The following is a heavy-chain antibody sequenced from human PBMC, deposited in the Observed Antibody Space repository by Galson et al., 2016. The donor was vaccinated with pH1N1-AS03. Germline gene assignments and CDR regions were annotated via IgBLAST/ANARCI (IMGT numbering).Heavy chain of an antibody. Sequence: TLSLTCSVSGVSVSSGNYYRTWIRQPAGKGLEWIGRIYSGARAANYNPSLKSRATISLDTSQNQFSLILNSVTAADTAVYYCARQVWISWWGFDPWGQGTLVTVPS. D-gene: IGHD5-12*01. V-gene: IGHV4-61*02. J-gene: IGHJ5*02. CDR1: GVSVSSGNYY. CDR2: IYSGARAA. CDR3: ARQVWISWWGFDP.